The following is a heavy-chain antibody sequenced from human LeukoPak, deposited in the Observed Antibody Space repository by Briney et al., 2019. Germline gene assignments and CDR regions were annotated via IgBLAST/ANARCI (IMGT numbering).Heavy chain of an antibody. CDR3: ARAGTPVPAARILRFDP. Sequence: SETLSLTCTVSGGSISSGGYYWSWIRQPPGKGLEWIGYIYYSGSTYYNPSLKSRVTISVDTSKNQFSLKLSSVTAADTAVYYCARAGTPVPAARILRFDPWGQGTLVTVSS. V-gene: IGHV4-30-4*08. D-gene: IGHD2-2*01. CDR1: GGSISSGGYY. J-gene: IGHJ5*02. CDR2: IYYSGST.